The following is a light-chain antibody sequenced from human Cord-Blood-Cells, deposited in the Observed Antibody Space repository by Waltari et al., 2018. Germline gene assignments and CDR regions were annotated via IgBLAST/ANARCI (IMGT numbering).Light chain of an antibody. CDR3: SSYTSSSTVV. J-gene: IGLJ2*01. V-gene: IGLV2-14*01. CDR2: DVS. Sequence: QSALPQPASVSGSPGQSIPISCPGTRSDVGGYNYVSWYHQHPGKSPKLMIDDVSNRPSGVSNRFSGSKSGNTASLTISGLQAEDEADYYCSSYTSSSTVVFGGGTKLTVL. CDR1: RSDVGGYNY.